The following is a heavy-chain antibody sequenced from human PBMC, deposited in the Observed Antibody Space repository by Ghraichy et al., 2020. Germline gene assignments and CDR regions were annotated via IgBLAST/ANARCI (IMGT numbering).Heavy chain of an antibody. Sequence: SQTLSLTYGVSGGSNSTGGYSWTWIRQAPGKGLEWIGYIYYGGSAHHNPSLKSRVTISVDGSRNRFSLDVTSVAAADAAVYYCAVLASHGVDVWGQGTTVAVSS. D-gene: IGHD3-3*01. V-gene: IGHV4-30-2*01. CDR1: GGSNSTGGYS. CDR3: AVLASHGVDV. J-gene: IGHJ6*02. CDR2: IYYGGSA.